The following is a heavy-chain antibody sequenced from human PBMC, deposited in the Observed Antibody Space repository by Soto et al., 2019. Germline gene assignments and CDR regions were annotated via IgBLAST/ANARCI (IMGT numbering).Heavy chain of an antibody. J-gene: IGHJ6*02. CDR2: VSSSSSYM. CDR3: ARDRYLYYDSANRYYYYYGMDV. CDR1: GFTFSSYS. D-gene: IGHD3-22*01. Sequence: GGSLRPSCAAPGFTFSSYSMNWVRQVPGMGLGWVSSVSSSSSYMYYADSVKGRFTISRDNAKNSLYLLMNSLRAEDTAVYYCARDRYLYYDSANRYYYYYGMDVWGQGTTVTVSS. V-gene: IGHV3-21*01.